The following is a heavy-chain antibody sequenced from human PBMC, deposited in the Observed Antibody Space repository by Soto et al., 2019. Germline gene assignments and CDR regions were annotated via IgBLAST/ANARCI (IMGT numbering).Heavy chain of an antibody. V-gene: IGHV3-30*18. CDR2: ILYDESDQ. Sequence: QVQLVESGGGVVQPGRSLRLSCSASGFTFSDYTMHWVRQAPGRGPEWVAIILYDESDQYYSDSVKGRFTISRDNSKNTLYLQMHSLTTEDTAVYYCAKDGTHLWSKQYYFDSWGQGALVTVSS. CDR3: AKDGTHLWSKQYYFDS. J-gene: IGHJ4*02. D-gene: IGHD1-26*01. CDR1: GFTFSDYT.